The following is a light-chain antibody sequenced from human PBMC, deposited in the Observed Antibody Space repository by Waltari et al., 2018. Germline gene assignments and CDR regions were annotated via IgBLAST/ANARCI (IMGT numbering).Light chain of an antibody. CDR1: TRAAGGYDY. Sequence: QSALTQPASVSGSPGTSITITCTGTTRAAGGYDYVSWYQHPPGKAPQLLLYEVSNRPSGVSNRFSGSKSGNTASLTISGLQAEDEADYYCSSFTNSNTWLFGGGTKLTVL. CDR3: SSFTNSNTWL. CDR2: EVS. V-gene: IGLV2-14*01. J-gene: IGLJ3*02.